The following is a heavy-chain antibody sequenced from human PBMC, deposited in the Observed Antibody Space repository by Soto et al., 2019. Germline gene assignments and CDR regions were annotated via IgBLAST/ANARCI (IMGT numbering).Heavy chain of an antibody. CDR2: ISYDGSNK. V-gene: IGHV3-30-3*01. Sequence: QVQLVESGGGVVQPGRSLRLSCAASGFTFSSYAMHWVRQAPGKGLEWVAVISYDGSNKYYADSVKGRFTISRDNSKNTLYLQMNSLRAEDTAVYYSARELAAADIDCYYGMDVWGQGTTVTVSS. CDR3: ARELAAADIDCYYGMDV. CDR1: GFTFSSYA. J-gene: IGHJ6*02. D-gene: IGHD6-13*01.